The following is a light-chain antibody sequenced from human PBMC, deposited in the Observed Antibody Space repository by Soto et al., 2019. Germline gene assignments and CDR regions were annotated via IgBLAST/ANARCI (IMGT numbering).Light chain of an antibody. V-gene: IGKV1-27*01. Sequence: DIQMTQSPSSLSASVGDRVTITCRASQSISNYLAWYQRKPGKVPKLLIYAASTLQSGVPSRFSGSGSGTDFTLTISSLQPEDVATYYCQKYNSAPRKTFGQGTKVDI. CDR2: AAS. CDR3: QKYNSAPRKT. CDR1: QSISNY. J-gene: IGKJ1*01.